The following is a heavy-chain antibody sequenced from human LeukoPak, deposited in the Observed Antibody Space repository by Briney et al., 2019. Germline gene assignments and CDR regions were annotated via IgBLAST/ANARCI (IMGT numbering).Heavy chain of an antibody. D-gene: IGHD3-16*01. V-gene: IGHV4-39*01. Sequence: PSETLSLTCTVSGGSISSSSYYWGWIRQPPGKGLEWIGSIYYSGSTYYNPSLKSRVTISVDTSKNQFSLKLSSVTAADTAVYYCARQGYHDYVWGSSGSDYWGQGTLVTVSS. CDR3: ARQGYHDYVWGSSGSDY. CDR1: GGSISSSSYY. J-gene: IGHJ4*02. CDR2: IYYSGST.